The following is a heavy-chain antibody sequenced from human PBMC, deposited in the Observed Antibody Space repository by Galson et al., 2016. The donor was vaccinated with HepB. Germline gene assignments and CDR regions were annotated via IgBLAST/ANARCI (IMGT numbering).Heavy chain of an antibody. Sequence: LRLSCAASGFSFSNSWMSWVRQAPGKGLEWVGRIKSRHNGGTTDLAAPVKGRFIVSRDDSTNTLDLQMNRLETEGTAVYYCTKEPHFDYWGQGTPVTVSS. J-gene: IGHJ4*02. CDR3: TKEPHFDY. CDR2: IKSRHNGGTT. V-gene: IGHV3-15*01. CDR1: GFSFSNSW.